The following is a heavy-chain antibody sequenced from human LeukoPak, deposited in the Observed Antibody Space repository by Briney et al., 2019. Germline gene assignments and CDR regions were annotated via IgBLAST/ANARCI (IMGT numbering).Heavy chain of an antibody. CDR1: GFTVSSNY. CDR3: ARELGTGEDAFDI. V-gene: IGHV3-53*01. CDR2: IYSGGST. J-gene: IGHJ3*02. D-gene: IGHD1-14*01. Sequence: GGSLRLSCAASGFTVSSNYMSWVRQAPGKGLEWVSVIYSGGSTYYADSVKGRFTISRDNSKNTLYLQMNSLRAEDTAVYYCARELGTGEDAFDIWGQGTMVTVSS.